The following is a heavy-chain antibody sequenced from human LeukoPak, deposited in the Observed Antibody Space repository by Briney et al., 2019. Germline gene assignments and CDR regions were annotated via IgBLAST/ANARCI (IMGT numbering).Heavy chain of an antibody. CDR2: INSDGSST. V-gene: IGHV3-74*01. D-gene: IGHD6-13*01. J-gene: IGHJ5*02. Sequence: PGGSLRLSCAASGFTFSSYWMHWVRQAPGKGLLWVSRINSDGSSTSYADSVKGRFTISRDNAKNTLYLQMNSLRAEDTAVYYCARVGGIAAAGTSWFDPWGQGTLVTVSS. CDR3: ARVGGIAAAGTSWFDP. CDR1: GFTFSSYW.